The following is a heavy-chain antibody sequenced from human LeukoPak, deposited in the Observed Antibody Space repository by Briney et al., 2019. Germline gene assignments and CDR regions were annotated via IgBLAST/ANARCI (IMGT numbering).Heavy chain of an antibody. CDR2: SYHSGTT. Sequence: SETLSLTCTVSGYSISSGYYWGWIRQPPGKGLEWIASSYHSGTTYYNPSLKSRVTISVDTSKNQFSLRLSSVTAADTAVYYCARGYSGYENIYYYYYMDVWGKGTTVTVSS. J-gene: IGHJ6*03. D-gene: IGHD5-12*01. CDR1: GYSISSGYY. V-gene: IGHV4-38-2*02. CDR3: ARGYSGYENIYYYYYMDV.